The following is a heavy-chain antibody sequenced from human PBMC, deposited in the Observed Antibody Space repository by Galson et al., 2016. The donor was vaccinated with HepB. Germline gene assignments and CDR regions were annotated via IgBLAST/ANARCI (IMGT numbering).Heavy chain of an antibody. V-gene: IGHV1-46*01. CDR1: GYTFTSYY. CDR2: INPSGDST. J-gene: IGHJ4*02. CDR3: ARDQRGVDTAMAEVLDY. Sequence: SVKVSCKASGYTFTSYYIHWVRQAPGQGLEWMGIINPSGDSTSYAQKFQGRVTMTRDTSTSTVYMELSSLRSEDTAVYYCARDQRGVDTAMAEVLDYWGQGTLVTVSS. D-gene: IGHD5-18*01.